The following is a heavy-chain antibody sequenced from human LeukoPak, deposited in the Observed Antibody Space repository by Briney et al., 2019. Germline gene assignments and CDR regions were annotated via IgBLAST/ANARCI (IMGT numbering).Heavy chain of an antibody. CDR1: GFSFNTYV. CDR2: ISNTGGST. Sequence: GGSLRLSCAASGFSFNTYVMSWVRQAPGKGLEWVSAISNTGGSTYYADSVKGRFTISRDKSKNTLSLQMNSLRAEDTAVYYCAQQVGYCSSGSCYFTYWGQGTLVTVSS. J-gene: IGHJ1*01. CDR3: AQQVGYCSSGSCYFTY. D-gene: IGHD2-15*01. V-gene: IGHV3-23*01.